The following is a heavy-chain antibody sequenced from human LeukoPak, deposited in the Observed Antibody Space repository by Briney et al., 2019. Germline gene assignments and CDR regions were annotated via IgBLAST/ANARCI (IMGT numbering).Heavy chain of an antibody. Sequence: GASVKVSCKASGGTFSSYAISWVRQAPGQGLEWMGRIVPILGIANYAQKFQGRVTITADKSTSTAYMELSSLRSEDTAVYYCAAHPPPYYYDSSGYGGTTTEFDYWGQGTLVTVSS. CDR2: IVPILGIA. V-gene: IGHV1-69*04. CDR1: GGTFSSYA. D-gene: IGHD3-22*01. CDR3: AAHPPPYYYDSSGYGGTTTEFDY. J-gene: IGHJ4*02.